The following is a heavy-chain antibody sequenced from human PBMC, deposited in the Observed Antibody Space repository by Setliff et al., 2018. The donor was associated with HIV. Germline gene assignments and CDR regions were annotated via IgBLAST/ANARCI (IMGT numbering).Heavy chain of an antibody. CDR3: VRRDGYKFDY. D-gene: IGHD5-12*01. V-gene: IGHV5-51*01. CDR1: GYSFVDFW. Sequence: GESLKISCHLSGYSFVDFWIGWVRQMPGKGLEWMGIIYPGDSDTRYSPSFQGQVTTSADKSISTAYLQWRSLQASDTAMYYCVRRDGYKFDYWGQGTLVTVSS. J-gene: IGHJ4*02. CDR2: IYPGDSDT.